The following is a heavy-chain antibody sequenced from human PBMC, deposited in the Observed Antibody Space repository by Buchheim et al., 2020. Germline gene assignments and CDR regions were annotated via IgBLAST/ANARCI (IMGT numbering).Heavy chain of an antibody. CDR2: VSGSGST. CDR3: ARDPYYDRSAFSYYFDY. Sequence: QVQLQESGPGLVEPSQTLSLTCTVSGVSTSSAIYYWYWIRQPAGKGLEWIGRVSGSGSTNYNHSLKSRVTISVDTSKNQFSLNLRSVTAADTAVYYCARDPYYDRSAFSYYFDYWGQGTL. D-gene: IGHD3-22*01. CDR1: GVSTSSAIYY. J-gene: IGHJ4*02. V-gene: IGHV4-61*02.